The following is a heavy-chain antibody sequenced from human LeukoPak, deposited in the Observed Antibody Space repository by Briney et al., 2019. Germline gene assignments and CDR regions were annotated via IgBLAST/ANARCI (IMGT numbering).Heavy chain of an antibody. Sequence: ASVKVSCKASGYTFTSYGISLVRQAPGQGLEWMGWISAYNGNTNYAQKLQGRVTMTTDTSTSTAYMELRSLRSDDTAVYYCARDLRGVAVFSDYYGMDVWGQGTTVTVSS. CDR1: GYTFTSYG. CDR2: ISAYNGNT. V-gene: IGHV1-18*01. J-gene: IGHJ6*02. CDR3: ARDLRGVAVFSDYYGMDV.